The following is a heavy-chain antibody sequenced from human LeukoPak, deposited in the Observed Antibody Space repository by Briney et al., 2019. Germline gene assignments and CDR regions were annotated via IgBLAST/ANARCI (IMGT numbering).Heavy chain of an antibody. Sequence: ASVKVSCKASGGTFSSYAISWVRQAPGQGLEWMGGIIPIFGTAKYAQKFQGRVTITADVSTNTAYMELSSLRSEDTAVYFCARGYYEYLYHYYYYMDVWGKGTTVTISS. CDR2: IIPIFGTA. J-gene: IGHJ6*03. CDR3: ARGYYEYLYHYYYYMDV. D-gene: IGHD3-16*01. V-gene: IGHV1-69*13. CDR1: GGTFSSYA.